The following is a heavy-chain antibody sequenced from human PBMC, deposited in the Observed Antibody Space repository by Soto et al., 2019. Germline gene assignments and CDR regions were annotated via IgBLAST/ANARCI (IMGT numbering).Heavy chain of an antibody. CDR3: ARDLVRRADFSSGPGPV. CDR2: INSDGSST. J-gene: IGHJ4*02. Sequence: PGGSLRLSCAASGFTFSSYWMHWVRQAPGKGLVWVSRINSDGSSTSYADSVKGRFTISRDNAKNTLYLQMNSLRAEDTAVYYCARDLVRRADFSSGPGPVWGQGTLVTVSS. CDR1: GFTFSSYW. D-gene: IGHD3-3*01. V-gene: IGHV3-74*01.